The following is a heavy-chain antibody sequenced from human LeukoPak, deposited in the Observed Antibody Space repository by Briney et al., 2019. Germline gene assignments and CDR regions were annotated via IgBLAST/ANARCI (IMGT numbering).Heavy chain of an antibody. J-gene: IGHJ3*02. D-gene: IGHD3-16*01. V-gene: IGHV4-59*01. CDR2: INYSGST. CDR1: GGSISSYY. Sequence: SETLSLTCTVSGGSISSYYWSWIRQPPGNGLEWIGYINYSGSTNYDPSLRSRVTISVDTSKNHFSLKLSSVTAADTAVYYCARSKLGVGDAFDIWGQGTMVTVSS. CDR3: ARSKLGVGDAFDI.